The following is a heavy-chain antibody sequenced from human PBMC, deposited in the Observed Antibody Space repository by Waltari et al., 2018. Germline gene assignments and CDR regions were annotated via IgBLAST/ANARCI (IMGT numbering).Heavy chain of an antibody. CDR1: GGSFSGYY. D-gene: IGHD3-16*02. CDR2: INHSGST. V-gene: IGHV4-34*02. J-gene: IGHJ5*02. Sequence: QVQLQQWGAGLLKASATLSLTCAVYGGSFSGYYWNWIRQAPGKGLEWIGEINHSGSTNYNPSLKSRVTISVDTSKNQFSLRLTSVTAADMSVYYCARGRLSSQLQARGRRGNWFDPWGQGTLVTVSS. CDR3: ARGRLSSQLQARGRRGNWFDP.